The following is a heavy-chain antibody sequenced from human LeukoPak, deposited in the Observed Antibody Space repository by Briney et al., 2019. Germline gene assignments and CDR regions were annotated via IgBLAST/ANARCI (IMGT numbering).Heavy chain of an antibody. CDR1: GFTFSRYS. Sequence: GGSLRLSCAASGFTFSRYSMNWVRQAPGKGLEWVPSISSSSSYIYYADSVKGRFTISRDNAKNSLYLQMNSLRAEDTAVYYCARDRRSGYDILTGYYRGAFDIWGQGTMVTVSS. V-gene: IGHV3-21*01. D-gene: IGHD3-9*01. CDR2: ISSSSSYI. CDR3: ARDRRSGYDILTGYYRGAFDI. J-gene: IGHJ3*02.